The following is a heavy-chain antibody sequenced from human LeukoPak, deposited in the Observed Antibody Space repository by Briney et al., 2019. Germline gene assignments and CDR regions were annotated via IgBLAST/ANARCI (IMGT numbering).Heavy chain of an antibody. D-gene: IGHD6-6*01. CDR3: AREASSIAARPFDY. V-gene: IGHV4-59*01. Sequence: SETLSLTCAVYGGSFSGYYWSWIRQPPGKGLEWIGYIYCSGSTNYNPSLKSRVTISVDTSKNQFSLKLSSVTAADTAVYYCAREASSIAARPFDYWGQGTLVTVSS. CDR2: IYCSGST. CDR1: GGSFSGYY. J-gene: IGHJ4*02.